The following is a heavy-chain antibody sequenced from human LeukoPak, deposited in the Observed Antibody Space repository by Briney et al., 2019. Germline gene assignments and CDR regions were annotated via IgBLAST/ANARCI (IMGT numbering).Heavy chain of an antibody. CDR1: GFTFSGSS. Sequence: PGGSLRLSCAASGFTFSGSSIHWVRQASGKRLEWVGLIRTKANCYATAYAASVTGRFTISRDDSKDTSYLQMNSLKTEDTALYFCTTSYSGNSWYDWFGPWGQGTLVTVSS. V-gene: IGHV3-73*01. J-gene: IGHJ5*02. CDR3: TTSYSGNSWYDWFGP. CDR2: IRTKANCYAT. D-gene: IGHD6-13*01.